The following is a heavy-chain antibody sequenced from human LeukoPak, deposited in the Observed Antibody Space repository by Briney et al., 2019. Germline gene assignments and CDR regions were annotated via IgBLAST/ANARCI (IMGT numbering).Heavy chain of an antibody. CDR1: GYTLTELS. Sequence: GASVKVSCKVSGYTLTELSMHWVRQAPGKGLEWMGGFDPEDGETIYAQKFQGRVTMTEDTSADTAYMELSSLRSEDTAVYYCAGYVVVVAAPYRFDYWGQGTLVTVSS. D-gene: IGHD2-15*01. CDR3: AGYVVVVAAPYRFDY. J-gene: IGHJ4*02. V-gene: IGHV1-24*01. CDR2: FDPEDGET.